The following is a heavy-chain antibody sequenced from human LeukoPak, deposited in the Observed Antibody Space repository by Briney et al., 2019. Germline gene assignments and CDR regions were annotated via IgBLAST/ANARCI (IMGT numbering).Heavy chain of an antibody. J-gene: IGHJ4*02. Sequence: GGSLRLSCAASGFTFSSYGMHWVRQAPGKGLEWVAVISYDGSNKYYADSVKGRFTISRDNSKNTLYLQMNSLRAEDTAVYYCAKGRRSGYGSSVDYWGQGTLVTVSS. D-gene: IGHD6-13*01. CDR3: AKGRRSGYGSSVDY. V-gene: IGHV3-30*18. CDR1: GFTFSSYG. CDR2: ISYDGSNK.